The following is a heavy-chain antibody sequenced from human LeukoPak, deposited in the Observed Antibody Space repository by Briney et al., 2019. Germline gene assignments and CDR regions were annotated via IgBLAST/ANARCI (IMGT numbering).Heavy chain of an antibody. V-gene: IGHV3-48*03. CDR2: ISSSGSTI. Sequence: GGSLRLSCAASGFTFSSDEMNWVRQAQGKGLGSVSYISSSGSTIYYADSVKGRFTISRDNAKNSLYLQMNSLRAEDTAVYYSARERDSSGWFDGYYFDYWGQGTLVTVSS. CDR1: GFTFSSDE. CDR3: ARERDSSGWFDGYYFDY. D-gene: IGHD6-19*01. J-gene: IGHJ4*02.